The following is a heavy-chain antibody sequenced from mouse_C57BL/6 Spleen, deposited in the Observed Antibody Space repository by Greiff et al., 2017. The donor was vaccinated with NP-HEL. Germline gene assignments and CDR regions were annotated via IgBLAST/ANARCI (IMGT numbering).Heavy chain of an antibody. CDR1: GFTFSSYG. CDR3: ARRHYGSRKEYFDV. J-gene: IGHJ1*03. CDR2: ISSGGSYT. Sequence: DVMLVESGGDLVKPGGSLKLSCAASGFTFSSYGMSWVRQTPDKRLEWVATISSGGSYTYYPDSVKGRFTISRDNAKNTLYLQMSSLKSEDTAMYYCARRHYGSRKEYFDVWGTGTTVTVSS. V-gene: IGHV5-6*02. D-gene: IGHD1-1*01.